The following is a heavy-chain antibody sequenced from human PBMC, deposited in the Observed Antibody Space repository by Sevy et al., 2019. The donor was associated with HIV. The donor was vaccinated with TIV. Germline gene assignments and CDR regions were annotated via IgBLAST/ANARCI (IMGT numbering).Heavy chain of an antibody. D-gene: IGHD3-3*01. CDR3: ARAFGITIFGIDAFDI. CDR1: GFTFSSYA. CDR2: ISSNGGST. J-gene: IGHJ3*02. Sequence: GGSLRLSCAASGFTFSSYAMHWVRQAPGKGLEYVSAISSNGGSTYYANSVKGRFTISRDNSKNTLYLQMGNLRAEDMAVYYCARAFGITIFGIDAFDIWGQRTMVTVSS. V-gene: IGHV3-64*01.